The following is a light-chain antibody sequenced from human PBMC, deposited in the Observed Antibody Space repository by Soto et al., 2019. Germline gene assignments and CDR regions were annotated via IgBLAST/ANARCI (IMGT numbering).Light chain of an antibody. CDR1: QSISSY. V-gene: IGKV1-39*01. CDR3: QQSYSTLIT. CDR2: AAS. Sequence: DIQMTQSPSSLSASVGDRITITCRASQSISSYLNWYQQKPGKAPKLLIYAASSLQSGDPSRFRGSGSGTDFTLTISSLQPEDFATYYCQQSYSTLITFGQGTRLEIK. J-gene: IGKJ5*01.